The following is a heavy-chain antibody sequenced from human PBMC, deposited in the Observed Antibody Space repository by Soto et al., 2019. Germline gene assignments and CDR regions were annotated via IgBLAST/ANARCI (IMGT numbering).Heavy chain of an antibody. J-gene: IGHJ4*02. CDR3: ARGSCSSTSCYKEYYFDL. CDR2: IIPMFGTS. V-gene: IGHV1-69*13. CDR1: GGTFSGYA. Sequence: SVKVSCKASGGTFSGYAISWVRQAPGQGLEWMGEIIPMFGTSNYAQKFQGRVTITADESTSTAYMELSSLRSEDTAVYYCARGSCSSTSCYKEYYFDLWGQGTLVTV. D-gene: IGHD2-2*02.